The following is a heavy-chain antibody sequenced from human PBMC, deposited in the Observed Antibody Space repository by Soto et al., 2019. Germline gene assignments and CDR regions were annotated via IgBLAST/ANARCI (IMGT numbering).Heavy chain of an antibody. J-gene: IGHJ6*02. CDR3: ASVRGGYYYAMDV. D-gene: IGHD3-10*02. CDR1: GGSISSSNW. Sequence: QVQLQESGPGQVKHSGTLSLTCAVSGGSISSSNWWSWVRQPPGKGLEWIGEIYHSGSTNYNPSLKSRVTISVDKSKNQFSLKLSSVTAADTAVYYCASVRGGYYYAMDVWGQGTTVTVSS. CDR2: IYHSGST. V-gene: IGHV4-4*02.